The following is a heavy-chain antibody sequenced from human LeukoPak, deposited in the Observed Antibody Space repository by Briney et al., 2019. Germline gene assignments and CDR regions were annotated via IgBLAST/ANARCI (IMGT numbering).Heavy chain of an antibody. J-gene: IGHJ3*02. CDR3: ARGRIEITFGGVIVKSPHAFDI. D-gene: IGHD3-16*02. Sequence: ASVKVSCKASGYTFTSYDINWVRQATGQGLEWMGWMNPNSGNTGYAQKFQGRVTMTRNTSISTAYMELSSLRSEDTAVYYCARGRIEITFGGVIVKSPHAFDIWGQGTMVAVSS. V-gene: IGHV1-8*02. CDR2: MNPNSGNT. CDR1: GYTFTSYD.